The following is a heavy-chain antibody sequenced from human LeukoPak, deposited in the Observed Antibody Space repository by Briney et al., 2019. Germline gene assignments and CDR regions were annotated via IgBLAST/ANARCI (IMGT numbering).Heavy chain of an antibody. D-gene: IGHD3-22*01. CDR2: IYYSGST. Sequence: PSETLSPTCTVSGGSISSYYWSWIRQPPGKGLEWIGYIYYSGSTNYNPSLKSRVTISVDTSKNQFSLKLSSVTAADTAVYYCARGHAYYYDSSGPNFDYWGQGTLVTVSS. V-gene: IGHV4-59*01. CDR1: GGSISSYY. CDR3: ARGHAYYYDSSGPNFDY. J-gene: IGHJ4*02.